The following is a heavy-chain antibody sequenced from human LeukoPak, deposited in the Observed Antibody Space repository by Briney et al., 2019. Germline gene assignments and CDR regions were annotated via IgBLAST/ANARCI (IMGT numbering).Heavy chain of an antibody. D-gene: IGHD5-12*01. V-gene: IGHV3-23*01. J-gene: IGHJ4*02. Sequence: PGGSLRLSCAASGFTFNNYAMTWVRQAPGKGLEWVSTISDSVSGGSTYYADSVKGRFTISRDNSKNTLYLQMNSLRAEDTAVYYCAKIEGRSIVAVDYWGQGTLVTVSS. CDR2: ISDSVSGGST. CDR1: GFTFNNYA. CDR3: AKIEGRSIVAVDY.